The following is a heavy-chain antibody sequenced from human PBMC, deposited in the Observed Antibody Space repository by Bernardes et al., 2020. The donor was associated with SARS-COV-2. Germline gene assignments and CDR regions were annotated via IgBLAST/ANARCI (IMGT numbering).Heavy chain of an antibody. CDR2: INPNSGST. Sequence: ASVKVSCMASGYPFTGYYMHWVRQAPGQGLEWMGWINPNSGSTNYAQKFQGRVTMTRDTSISTAYMELSRLKSDDTAVYYCALPPTNFDRYGMDVWGQGTTLTITS. D-gene: IGHD3-22*01. CDR3: ALPPTNFDRYGMDV. V-gene: IGHV1-2*02. J-gene: IGHJ6*02. CDR1: GYPFTGYY.